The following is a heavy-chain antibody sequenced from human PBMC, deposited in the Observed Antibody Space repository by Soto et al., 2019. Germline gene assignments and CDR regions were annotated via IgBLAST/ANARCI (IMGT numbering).Heavy chain of an antibody. CDR3: ASEGEISAFDI. J-gene: IGHJ3*02. D-gene: IGHD3-10*01. CDR1: GFTFSSYA. Sequence: GGSLRLSCAASGFTFSSYAMHWVRQAPGKGLEYVSAMSSNGGSTYYANSVKGRFTISRDNSKNTLYLQMCSLRAEDMAVDYCASEGEISAFDIWGQGTMVTVSS. V-gene: IGHV3-64*01. CDR2: MSSNGGST.